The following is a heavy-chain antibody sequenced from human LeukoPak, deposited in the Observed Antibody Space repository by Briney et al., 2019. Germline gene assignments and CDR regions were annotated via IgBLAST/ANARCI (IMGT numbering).Heavy chain of an antibody. CDR1: GGSFSGYH. Sequence: PSETLSLTCAVYGGSFSGYHWSWIRQPPGKGLEWIGEINHSGSTNYNPSLKSRVTISVDTPKNHFSLTLSSVTAADTAVYYCARSDGYGLVDIWGQGTMVTVSS. D-gene: IGHD3-10*01. V-gene: IGHV4-34*01. J-gene: IGHJ3*02. CDR3: ARSDGYGLVDI. CDR2: INHSGST.